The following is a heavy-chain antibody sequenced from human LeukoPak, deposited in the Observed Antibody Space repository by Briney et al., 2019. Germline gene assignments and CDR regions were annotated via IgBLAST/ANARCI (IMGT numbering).Heavy chain of an antibody. J-gene: IGHJ4*02. V-gene: IGHV1-8*01. CDR2: MNPNSGNT. CDR3: ARGPDVGPYDSSGYYSGTMTY. CDR1: GYTFTSYD. D-gene: IGHD3-22*01. Sequence: GASVKVSCKASGYTFTSYDINWVRQATGQGLEWMGWMNPNSGNTGYAQKFQGRVTMTRNTSISTAYMELSSLRSEDTAVYYCARGPDVGPYDSSGYYSGTMTYWGQGTLVTVSS.